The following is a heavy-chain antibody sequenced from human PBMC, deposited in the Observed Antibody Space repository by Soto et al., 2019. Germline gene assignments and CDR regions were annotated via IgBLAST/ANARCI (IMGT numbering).Heavy chain of an antibody. V-gene: IGHV3-30-3*01. CDR2: ISYDGSNK. J-gene: IGHJ4*02. Sequence: QVQLVESGGGVVQPGRSLRLSCAASGFTFSSYAMHWVRQAPGKGLEWVAVISYDGSNKYYADSVKGRFTISRDNSKNTLYLQMNSLRAEDTAVYYCARDWVGPAAPNLDYWGQGTLVTVSS. CDR3: ARDWVGPAAPNLDY. CDR1: GFTFSSYA. D-gene: IGHD2-2*01.